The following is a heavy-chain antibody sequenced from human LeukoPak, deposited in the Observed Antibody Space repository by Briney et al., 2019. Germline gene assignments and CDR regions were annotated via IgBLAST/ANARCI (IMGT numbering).Heavy chain of an antibody. CDR2: MYDSGNT. CDR3: ATLGLYTAGDY. J-gene: IGHJ4*02. V-gene: IGHV4-39*07. Sequence: SETLSLTCTVSGDTIRSSSYYWGWIRQAPGKGLEWIGSMYDSGNTYYNPSLKSRVTMSVDTSKNQFSLSLSSVTAADTALYYCATLGLYTAGDYWGQGTLVTVSS. CDR1: GDTIRSSSYY. D-gene: IGHD3-16*01.